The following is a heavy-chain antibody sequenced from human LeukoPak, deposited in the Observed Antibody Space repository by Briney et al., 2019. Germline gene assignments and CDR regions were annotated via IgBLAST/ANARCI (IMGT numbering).Heavy chain of an antibody. CDR2: TYHRSRWFY. Sequence: SQTLSLTCVISGDSVSSNIAAWTWIRQSPSRGLEWLGRTYHRSRWFYEYAVSVKGRITINIETSKNKLSLEMNSAIHEESAVYYLSRGLGVAGGGNAFDIWGQGTMVTVSS. J-gene: IGHJ3*02. CDR3: SRGLGVAGGGNAFDI. V-gene: IGHV6-1*01. D-gene: IGHD6-13*01. CDR1: GDSVSSNIAA.